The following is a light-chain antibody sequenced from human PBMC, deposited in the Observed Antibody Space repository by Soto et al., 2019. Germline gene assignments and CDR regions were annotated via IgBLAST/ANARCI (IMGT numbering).Light chain of an antibody. CDR1: ESVSRY. V-gene: IGKV3-20*01. CDR2: GAS. CDR3: HQNDSWT. Sequence: EIVLTQSPATLSLSPGERATLSCRASESVSRYVGWYQQKPGQAPRLLIYGASSRATGIPDRFSGSGSGTDLTLTISRLEPEDVAVYYWHQNDSWTFGQGTKVDIK. J-gene: IGKJ1*01.